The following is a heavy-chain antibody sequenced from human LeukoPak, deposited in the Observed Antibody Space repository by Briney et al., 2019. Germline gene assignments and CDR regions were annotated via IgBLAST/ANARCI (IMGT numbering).Heavy chain of an antibody. D-gene: IGHD3-3*01. J-gene: IGHJ6*02. CDR1: GYTFTSYA. CDR2: INAGNGNT. V-gene: IGHV1-3*01. CDR3: ARDEMEWLLDRYYYYGMDV. Sequence: ASVNVSCKASGYTFTSYAMHWVRQAPGQRLEWMGWINAGNGNTKYSQKFQGRVTITRDTSASTAYMELSSLRSEDTAVYYCARDEMEWLLDRYYYYGMDVWGQGTTVTVSS.